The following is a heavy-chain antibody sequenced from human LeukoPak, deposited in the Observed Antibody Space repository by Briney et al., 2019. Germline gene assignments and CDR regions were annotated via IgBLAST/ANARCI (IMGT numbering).Heavy chain of an antibody. CDR1: GGTFNSYA. CDR3: ARGSIAAAGTGPDYYYYYMDV. J-gene: IGHJ6*03. D-gene: IGHD6-13*01. Sequence: SVKVSCKASGGTFNSYAISWVRQAPGQGLEWMGGIIPIFGTANYAQKFQGRVTITTDESASTAYMELSSLRSEDTAVYYCARGSIAAAGTGPDYYYYYMDVWGKGTTVTVSS. V-gene: IGHV1-69*05. CDR2: IIPIFGTA.